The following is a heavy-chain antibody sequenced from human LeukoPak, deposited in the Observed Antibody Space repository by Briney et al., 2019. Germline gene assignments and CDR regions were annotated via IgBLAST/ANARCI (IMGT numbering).Heavy chain of an antibody. CDR2: ISSNGGST. J-gene: IGHJ5*02. V-gene: IGHV3-64*01. CDR1: GFTFSNHA. D-gene: IGHD3-10*01. Sequence: GGSLRLSCAASGFTFSNHAMHWVRQAPGKGLVYVSAISSNGGSTFYANSVKGRFTISRDNSKNTLYLQMGSLRAEDMAVYYCARVDFLRYGSGSRINWFDPWGQGTLVTVSS. CDR3: ARVDFLRYGSGSRINWFDP.